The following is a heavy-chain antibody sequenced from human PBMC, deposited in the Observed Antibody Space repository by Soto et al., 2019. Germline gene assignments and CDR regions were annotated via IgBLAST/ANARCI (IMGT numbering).Heavy chain of an antibody. CDR2: ISYDGSNK. Sequence: GGSLRLSFRASGFTFSSYGMHWFRKAPGKGLEWVAVISYDGSNKYYAASVKGRFTISRDNSKNTVYLQMNSLRAEDTAVYYCAKDIAAAGYFDYWGQGTLVTVSS. D-gene: IGHD6-13*01. J-gene: IGHJ4*02. CDR1: GFTFSSYG. CDR3: AKDIAAAGYFDY. V-gene: IGHV3-30*18.